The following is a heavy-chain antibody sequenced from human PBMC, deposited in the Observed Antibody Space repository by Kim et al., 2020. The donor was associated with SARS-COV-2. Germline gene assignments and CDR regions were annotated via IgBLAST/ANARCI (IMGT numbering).Heavy chain of an antibody. CDR3: ARGHVGVVPAPILGLGPFYYYYNMDV. Sequence: SETLSLTCVVYGGSLSGYSWNWIRQPPGKGLEWIGEINHSGGTKSSPSLKSRVTISIDTSKSQFSLRLTSVTAADSAVYFCARGHVGVVPAPILGLGPFYYYYNMDVWGRGATVTVSS. CDR2: INHSGGT. J-gene: IGHJ6*03. D-gene: IGHD2-2*01. CDR1: GGSLSGYS. V-gene: IGHV4-34*01.